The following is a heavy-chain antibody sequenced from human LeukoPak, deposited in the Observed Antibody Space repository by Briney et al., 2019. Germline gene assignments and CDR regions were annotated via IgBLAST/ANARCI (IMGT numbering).Heavy chain of an antibody. CDR1: GFTLSDNG. CDR3: AREQSSGDYRTADY. V-gene: IGHV3-30*03. D-gene: IGHD6-19*01. J-gene: IGHJ4*02. Sequence: GGSLRLSCAVSGFTLSDNGMHWVRQAPGKGREGVGVVTYGEGDNHYADSVRGRFTISRDNSKNTLYLHMNSLRVENTAWYYCAREQSSGDYRTADYWGQGTLVTVSS. CDR2: VTYGEGDN.